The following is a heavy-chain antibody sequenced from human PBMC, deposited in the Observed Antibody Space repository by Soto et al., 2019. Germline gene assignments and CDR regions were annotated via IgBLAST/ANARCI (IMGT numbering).Heavy chain of an antibody. D-gene: IGHD2-2*02. CDR3: ARLYCSSTSCYTFDY. CDR1: GGSISSSSYY. Sequence: TSETLSLTCTVSGGSISSSSYYWGWVRQPPGKGLEWIGSIYYSGSTYYNPSLKSRVTISVDTSKNQFSLKLSSVTAADTAVYYCARLYCSSTSCYTFDYWGQGTLVTVS. V-gene: IGHV4-39*01. CDR2: IYYSGST. J-gene: IGHJ4*02.